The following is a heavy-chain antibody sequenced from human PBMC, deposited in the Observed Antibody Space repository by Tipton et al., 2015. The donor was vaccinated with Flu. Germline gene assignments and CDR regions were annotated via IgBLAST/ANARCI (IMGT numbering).Heavy chain of an antibody. D-gene: IGHD3-16*02. CDR3: ARGEYSTMITFGGVIVYFDY. Sequence: LRLSCTVSGGSISSSSYYWGWIRQPPGKGLEWIGSIYYSGSTYYNPSLKSGVTISVDTSKNQFSLKLSSVTAADTAVYYCARGEYSTMITFGGVIVYFDYWGQGTLVTVSS. J-gene: IGHJ4*02. V-gene: IGHV4-39*07. CDR2: IYYSGST. CDR1: GGSISSSSYY.